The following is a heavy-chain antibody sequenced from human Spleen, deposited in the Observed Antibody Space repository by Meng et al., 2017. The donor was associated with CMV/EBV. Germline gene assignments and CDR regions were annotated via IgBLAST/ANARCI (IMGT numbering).Heavy chain of an antibody. CDR3: ARVITEIGYCSSTSCYYFDY. CDR2: IYYSGST. D-gene: IGHD2-2*01. CDR1: GGSISSYY. J-gene: IGHJ4*02. Sequence: SETLSLTCTVSGGSISSYYWSWIRQPPGKGLEWIGYIYYSGSTNYNPSLKSRVTISVDTSKNQFSLKLSSVTAADTAVYYCARVITEIGYCSSTSCYYFDYWGQGTLVTVS. V-gene: IGHV4-59*01.